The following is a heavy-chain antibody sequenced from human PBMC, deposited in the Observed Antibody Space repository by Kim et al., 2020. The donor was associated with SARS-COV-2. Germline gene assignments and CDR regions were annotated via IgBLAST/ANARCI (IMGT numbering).Heavy chain of an antibody. CDR2: IYYSGST. D-gene: IGHD4-17*01. CDR3: ARDYGDYVFDY. Sequence: SETLSLTCTVSGGSISSSSYYWGWIRQPPGKGLEWIGSIYYSGSTYYNPSLKSRVTISVDTSKNQFSLKLSSVTAADTAVYYCARDYGDYVFDYWGQGTLVTVSS. J-gene: IGHJ4*02. V-gene: IGHV4-39*01. CDR1: GGSISSSSYY.